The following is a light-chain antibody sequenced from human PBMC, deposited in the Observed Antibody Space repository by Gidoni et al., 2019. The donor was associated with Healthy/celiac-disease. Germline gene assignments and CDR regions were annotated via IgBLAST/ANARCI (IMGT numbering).Light chain of an antibody. J-gene: IGLJ3*02. V-gene: IGLV1-40*01. CDR3: QSYDSSLSGWV. Sequence: QSVLTQPPSVSGAPGQRVTISCTGSSSNNGAGSDVHWYQQLPGTAPKLLIYGNSNRPSGVPDRFSGSKSSTSASLAITGLQAEDEADYYCQSYDSSLSGWVFGGGTKLTVL. CDR2: GNS. CDR1: SSNNGAGSD.